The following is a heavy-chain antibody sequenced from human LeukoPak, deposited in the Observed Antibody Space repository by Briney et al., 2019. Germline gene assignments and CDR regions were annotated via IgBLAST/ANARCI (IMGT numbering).Heavy chain of an antibody. CDR1: GYSFTSYW. CDR2: IYPGESDT. V-gene: IGHV5-51*01. Sequence: GESLKISCKGSGYSFTSYWIGWVRQMPGKGLEWMGIIYPGESDTRYSPSFQGQVTISADKSISTAYLQWSSLKASDTAMYYCARHPGGYYSGWHTLGFDYWGQGTLVTVSS. J-gene: IGHJ4*02. CDR3: ARHPGGYYSGWHTLGFDY. D-gene: IGHD6-19*01.